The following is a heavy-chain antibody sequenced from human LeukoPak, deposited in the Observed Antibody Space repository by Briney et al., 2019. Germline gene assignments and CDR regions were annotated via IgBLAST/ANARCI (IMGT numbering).Heavy chain of an antibody. D-gene: IGHD3-10*01. CDR2: IYYSGST. Sequence: SDTLSLACTVSGGSISSYYWSWIRQPPGKGLEWIGYIYYSGSTNYNPSLKSRVTISVDTSKNQFSLKLSSVTAADTAVYYCARTTYYYGSGSYQETFDYWGQGTLVTVSS. CDR3: ARTTYYYGSGSYQETFDY. J-gene: IGHJ4*02. CDR1: GGSISSYY. V-gene: IGHV4-59*08.